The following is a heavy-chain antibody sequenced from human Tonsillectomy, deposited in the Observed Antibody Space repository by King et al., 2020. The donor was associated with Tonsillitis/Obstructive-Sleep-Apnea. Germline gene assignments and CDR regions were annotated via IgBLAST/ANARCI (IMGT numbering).Heavy chain of an antibody. V-gene: IGHV3-30*04. CDR3: TREVAAAGQDYYYHGLEV. CDR1: GFAFSYHA. D-gene: IGHD6-13*01. J-gene: IGHJ6*02. Sequence: VQLVESGGGVVQPGRSLRLSCAASGFAFSYHAIHWVRQAPGKGLEWVAFISYDGSSKYYADSLKGRITISRDNSKNTLYLQMNRLRPEDTAVYYCTREVAAAGQDYYYHGLEVWGQGTTVTVSS. CDR2: ISYDGSSK.